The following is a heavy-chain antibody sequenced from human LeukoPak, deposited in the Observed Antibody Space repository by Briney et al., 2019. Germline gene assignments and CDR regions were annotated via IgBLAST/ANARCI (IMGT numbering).Heavy chain of an antibody. Sequence: GASVKVSCKASGYTFTGYYMHWVRQAPGQGLEWMGWINPNSGGTNYAQKFQDRVTMTRDTSISTAYMELSRLRSDDTAVYYCARDRGYCSGGSCYPNYWGQGTLVTVSS. D-gene: IGHD2-15*01. CDR3: ARDRGYCSGGSCYPNY. CDR1: GYTFTGYY. CDR2: INPNSGGT. V-gene: IGHV1-2*02. J-gene: IGHJ4*02.